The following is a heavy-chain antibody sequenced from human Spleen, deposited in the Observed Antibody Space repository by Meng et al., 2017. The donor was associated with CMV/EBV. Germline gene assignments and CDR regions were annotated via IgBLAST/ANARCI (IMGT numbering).Heavy chain of an antibody. CDR3: ARTRYNWNYGRRGDDAPFDY. V-gene: IGHV1-69*05. D-gene: IGHD1-7*01. Sequence: SVKVSCKASGYTFTGYNIHWVRQAPGQGLEWMGGIIPIFPTANYAQKFQGRVTITTDESTSTAFMELSRLRSEDTAMYYCARTRYNWNYGRRGDDAPFDYWGQGTLVTVSS. CDR2: IIPIFPTA. CDR1: GYTFTGYN. J-gene: IGHJ4*02.